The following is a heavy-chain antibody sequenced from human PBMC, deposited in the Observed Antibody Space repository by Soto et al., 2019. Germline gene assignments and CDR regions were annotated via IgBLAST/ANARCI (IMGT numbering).Heavy chain of an antibody. CDR2: IWYDGSNK. CDR1: GFTFSSYG. D-gene: IGHD3-9*01. J-gene: IGHJ4*02. Sequence: GGSLRLSCAASGFTFSSYGMHWVRQAPGKGLEWVAVIWYDGSNKYYADSVKGRFTISRDNSKNTLYLQMNSLRAEDTAVYYCARDPDYDILTGYYYSLAYWGQGTLVTVSS. CDR3: ARDPDYDILTGYYYSLAY. V-gene: IGHV3-33*01.